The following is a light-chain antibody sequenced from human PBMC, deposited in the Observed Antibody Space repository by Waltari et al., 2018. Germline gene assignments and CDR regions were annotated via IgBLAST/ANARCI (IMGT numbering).Light chain of an antibody. CDR2: DAS. CDR3: QQDGGSPPLT. CDR1: QSVSTK. J-gene: IGKJ4*01. Sequence: EIVMTQSPATLSVSPGEGVTLSCRASQSVSTKLAWYQLKPGQAPRLLIYDASSRATGIPARFSGSGSGTEFTLTISSLQSEDFALYYCQQDGGSPPLTFGGGTKVEIK. V-gene: IGKV3D-15*02.